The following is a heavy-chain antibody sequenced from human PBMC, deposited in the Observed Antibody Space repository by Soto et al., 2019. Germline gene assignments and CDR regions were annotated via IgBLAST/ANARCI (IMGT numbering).Heavy chain of an antibody. Sequence: GGSLRLSCKASGFSFSSYGIHWIRQAPCKGLEWLAIIWNDGSNEYYADSVKGRFTISRDNSKNTLYLQLNNLRAEDTAVYFCARHQTHSGGYAEYWGQGILVTVCS. J-gene: IGHJ4*02. CDR1: GFSFSSYG. D-gene: IGHD3-22*01. CDR2: IWNDGSNE. V-gene: IGHV3-33*01. CDR3: ARHQTHSGGYAEY.